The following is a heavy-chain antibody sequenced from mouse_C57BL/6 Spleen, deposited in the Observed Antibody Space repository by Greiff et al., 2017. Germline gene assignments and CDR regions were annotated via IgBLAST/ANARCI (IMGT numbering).Heavy chain of an antibody. CDR2: IDPEDGET. Sequence: VQLQQSGAELVKPGASVKLSCTASGFNIKDYYMHWVKQRTEQGLEWIGRIDPEDGETKYAPKFQGKATITADTSSNTAYLQLSSLTSEDTAVYYCARPLFITTVVATDYAMDYWGQGTSVTVSS. CDR3: ARPLFITTVVATDYAMDY. D-gene: IGHD1-1*01. V-gene: IGHV14-2*01. CDR1: GFNIKDYY. J-gene: IGHJ4*01.